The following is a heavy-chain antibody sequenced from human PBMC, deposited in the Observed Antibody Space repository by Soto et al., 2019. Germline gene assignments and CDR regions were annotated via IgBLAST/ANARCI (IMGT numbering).Heavy chain of an antibody. CDR1: GYSISSGYY. CDR2: IYHSGST. CDR3: ARGSIAAAGRGDWFDP. Sequence: PSETLSLTCAVYGYSISSGYYWGWIRQPPGKGLEWIGSIYHSGSTYYNPSLKSRVTISVDTSKNQFSLKLSSVTAADTAVYYCARGSIAAAGRGDWFDPWGQGTLVTVSS. J-gene: IGHJ5*02. D-gene: IGHD6-13*01. V-gene: IGHV4-38-2*01.